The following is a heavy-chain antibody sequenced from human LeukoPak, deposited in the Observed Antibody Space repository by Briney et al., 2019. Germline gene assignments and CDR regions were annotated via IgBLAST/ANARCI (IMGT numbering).Heavy chain of an antibody. V-gene: IGHV3-74*01. D-gene: IGHD3-22*01. CDR1: GFTFSSHW. Sequence: GGSLRLSCAASGFTFSSHWMHWVRQAPGKGLVWVSRINSDGSSISYADSVKGRFTISRDNAKNTLYLQMNGLRAEDTAVYYCARDFYYDSSGYSSYFDYWGQGTLVTVSS. J-gene: IGHJ4*02. CDR2: INSDGSSI. CDR3: ARDFYYDSSGYSSYFDY.